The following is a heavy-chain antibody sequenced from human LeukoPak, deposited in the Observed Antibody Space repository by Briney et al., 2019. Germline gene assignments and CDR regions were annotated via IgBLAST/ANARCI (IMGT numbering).Heavy chain of an antibody. J-gene: IGHJ4*02. V-gene: IGHV1-69*02. CDR1: GGTFSSYT. CDR3: ARAVAGTGYFDY. CDR2: IIRILGIA. Sequence: GASVKVSCKASGGTFSSYTISWVRQAPGQGLEWMGRIIRILGIANYAQKFQGRVTITADKSTSTAYMELSSLRSEDTAVYYCARAVAGTGYFDYWGQGTLVTVSS. D-gene: IGHD6-19*01.